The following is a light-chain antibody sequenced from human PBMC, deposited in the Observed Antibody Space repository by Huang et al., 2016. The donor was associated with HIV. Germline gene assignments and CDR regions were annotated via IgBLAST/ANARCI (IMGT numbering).Light chain of an antibody. J-gene: IGKJ1*01. CDR1: QDIRKY. Sequence: DIQMTQSPSSLSASVGDRVTITCQASQDIRKYFNWYQQKPGRATKLLIYDSSNLEGGVPSRFSGSGSGTNFTFTISSLHPEYIATYYCQQYDNLYIFGQGTKVEIK. CDR3: QQYDNLYI. CDR2: DSS. V-gene: IGKV1-33*01.